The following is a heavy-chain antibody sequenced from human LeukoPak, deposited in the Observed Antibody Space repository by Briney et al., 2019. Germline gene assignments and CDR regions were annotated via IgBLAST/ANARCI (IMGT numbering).Heavy chain of an antibody. Sequence: WVRQPPGKGLEWVAVISYDGSNKYYADSVKGRFTISRDNSKNTLYLQMNSLRAEDTAVYYCAKDRYSGYDTNWFDPWGQGTLVTVSS. V-gene: IGHV3-30*18. D-gene: IGHD5-12*01. CDR3: AKDRYSGYDTNWFDP. CDR2: ISYDGSNK. J-gene: IGHJ5*02.